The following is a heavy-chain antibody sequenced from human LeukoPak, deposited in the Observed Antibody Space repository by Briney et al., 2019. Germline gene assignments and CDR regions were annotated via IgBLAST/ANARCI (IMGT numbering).Heavy chain of an antibody. CDR1: GSISSGSYY. V-gene: IGHV4-61*02. J-gene: IGHJ6*03. CDR3: ARRSLNQYSGSYYNYYYYMDV. D-gene: IGHD1-26*01. Sequence: PSQTLSLTCTVSGSISSGSYYWSWIRQPAGKGLEWIGRIYVSGSTNYNPSLESRVTISVDTSKNQFSLQLTSLTAADTAVYYCARRSLNQYSGSYYNYYYYMDVWGKGTTVTVSS. CDR2: IYVSGST.